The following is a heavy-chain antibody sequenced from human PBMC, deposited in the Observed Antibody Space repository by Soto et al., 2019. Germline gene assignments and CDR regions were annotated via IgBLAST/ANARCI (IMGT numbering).Heavy chain of an antibody. Sequence: QVQLQESGPGQVRPSQTLSLTCTVSGGSISSHIYYWTWFRQHPGKGPEWIGFIYYSGSTYYNPSLKSRVTISLDMSKNPFSLKLTSVTAAATAVYYGARGYDYHSGGYLFDYWGQGTLLTVSS. CDR2: IYYSGST. CDR1: GGSISSHIYY. D-gene: IGHD3-22*01. V-gene: IGHV4-31*03. J-gene: IGHJ4*02. CDR3: ARGYDYHSGGYLFDY.